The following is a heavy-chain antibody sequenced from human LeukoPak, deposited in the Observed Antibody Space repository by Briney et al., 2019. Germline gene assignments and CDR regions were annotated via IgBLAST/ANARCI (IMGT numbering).Heavy chain of an antibody. Sequence: GGSLRLSCAASGFTFSGSPILWVRQASGKGLEWVGRIRSNATAYAASVQGRCTISRDDSKSTAYLQLNSLRAEDTAVYYCEIGSYFHFDYWGQGTLVTVSS. CDR2: IRSNAT. D-gene: IGHD1-26*01. V-gene: IGHV3-73*01. CDR3: EIGSYFHFDY. CDR1: GFTFSGSP. J-gene: IGHJ4*02.